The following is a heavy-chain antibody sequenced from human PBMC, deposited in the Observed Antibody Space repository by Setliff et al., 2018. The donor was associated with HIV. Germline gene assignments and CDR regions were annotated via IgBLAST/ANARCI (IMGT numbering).Heavy chain of an antibody. Sequence: GESLKISCKGSGYTFPNYWIGWVRQMPGRGLEWMGFINPSTSEVRYRPSLQGQVTMSVDKSISTAFLQWSSLAASDTAMYYCVRDQIGDVQVAGTWGTWGQGTLVTVSS. CDR3: VRDQIGDVQVAGTWGT. D-gene: IGHD6-19*01. CDR1: GYTFPNYW. CDR2: INPSTSEV. V-gene: IGHV5-51*01. J-gene: IGHJ5*02.